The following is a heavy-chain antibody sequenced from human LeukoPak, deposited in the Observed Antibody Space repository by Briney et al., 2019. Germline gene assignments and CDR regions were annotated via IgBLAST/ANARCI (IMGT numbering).Heavy chain of an antibody. D-gene: IGHD3-10*01. CDR3: ARHFYGSGTYYHFDY. J-gene: IGHJ4*02. V-gene: IGHV1-18*01. CDR2: ISPYNGNT. CDR1: GYAFTSYG. Sequence: ASVKVSCKASGYAFTSYGISWVRQAPGQGPEWIGWISPYNGNTNYAQKFQGRATMTTDTSTSTAYMELRSLRSDDTAVYYCARHFYGSGTYYHFDYWGQGTLVTVSS.